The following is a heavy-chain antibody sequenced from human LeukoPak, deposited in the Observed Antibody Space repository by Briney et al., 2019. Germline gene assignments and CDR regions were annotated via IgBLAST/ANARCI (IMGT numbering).Heavy chain of an antibody. CDR3: ARDVGIAAAGTPPDY. CDR1: GFTFSSYA. Sequence: GGSLRLSCAASGFTFSSYAMHWVRQAPGKGLEWVAVISYDGSNKYYADSVKGRFTISRDNAKNSLYLQMNSLRAEDTAVYYCARDVGIAAAGTPPDYWGQGTLVTVSS. D-gene: IGHD6-13*01. J-gene: IGHJ4*02. CDR2: ISYDGSNK. V-gene: IGHV3-30-3*01.